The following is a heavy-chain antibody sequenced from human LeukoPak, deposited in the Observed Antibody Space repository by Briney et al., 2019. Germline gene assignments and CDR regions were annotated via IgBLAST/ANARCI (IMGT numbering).Heavy chain of an antibody. D-gene: IGHD1-26*01. V-gene: IGHV4-61*01. CDR1: GASVSSASY. CDR3: ARSRAFNSGAFDP. J-gene: IGHJ5*02. CDR2: IYNGVNT. Sequence: SETLSLTCTVSGASVSSASYWTWIRQPPGKGVEWIAHIYNGVNTNYNPPLKSRVTISVDTSKNQFSLRLNSVTAAGTAVYYCARSRAFNSGAFDPWGQGSLVTVSS.